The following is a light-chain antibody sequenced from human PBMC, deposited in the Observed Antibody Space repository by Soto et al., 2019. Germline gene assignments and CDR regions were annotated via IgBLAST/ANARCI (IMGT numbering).Light chain of an antibody. CDR3: SSYRRNRDVV. V-gene: IGLV2-14*01. J-gene: IGLJ3*02. CDR2: EVS. CDR1: SSDIGYYNY. Sequence: QSVLAQPASVSGSPGQSITISCSGTSSDIGYYNYVSWYQQHPGKAPKLVLYEVSNRPSGISNRFSGSKSGNTASLTISGLQAEDEGDYYCSSYRRNRDVVFGGGTKLTFL.